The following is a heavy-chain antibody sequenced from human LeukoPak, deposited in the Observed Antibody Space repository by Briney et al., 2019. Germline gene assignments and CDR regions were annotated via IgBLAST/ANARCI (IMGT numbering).Heavy chain of an antibody. J-gene: IGHJ4*02. Sequence: GGSLRLSCACATTKFIFSAYPMNWVRQTPGKGLEWLSYIDPSGTTIYYADSVKGRFTISRDNARNSLFLQMNRMRVEDTAVYYCARTRYNNYGYFDYWGQGTLVSVSS. CDR2: IDPSGTTI. V-gene: IGHV3-48*01. CDR1: KFIFSAYP. D-gene: IGHD5-24*01. CDR3: ARTRYNNYGYFDY.